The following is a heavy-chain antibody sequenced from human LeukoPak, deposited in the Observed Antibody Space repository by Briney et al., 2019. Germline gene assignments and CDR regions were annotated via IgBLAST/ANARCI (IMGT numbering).Heavy chain of an antibody. J-gene: IGHJ4*02. CDR1: GFTFSSYG. CDR3: AKGQDGYNNY. Sequence: PGRSLRLSCAASGFTFSSYGMHWVRQAAGKGLEWVAVISFDGNYKYYADSVKGRFTISRDISKNTLYLQMNSLRAEDTAVYYCAKGQDGYNNYWGQGTLVTVSS. D-gene: IGHD5-24*01. CDR2: ISFDGNYK. V-gene: IGHV3-30*18.